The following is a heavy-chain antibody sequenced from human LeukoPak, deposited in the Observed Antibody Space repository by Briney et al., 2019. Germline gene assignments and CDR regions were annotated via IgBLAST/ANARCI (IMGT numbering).Heavy chain of an antibody. CDR1: GGSFSGYY. CDR3: AREAEGYYDRQFDS. J-gene: IGHJ4*02. Sequence: PSETLSLTCAVYGGSFSGYYWSWIRQPPGKGLEWVGYLYYSGSTAYNPSLKGRVTISVDTSKNQFSLKLSSVTAADTALYYCAREAEGYYDRQFDSWGQGTLVTVSS. CDR2: LYYSGST. D-gene: IGHD3-22*01. V-gene: IGHV4-59*01.